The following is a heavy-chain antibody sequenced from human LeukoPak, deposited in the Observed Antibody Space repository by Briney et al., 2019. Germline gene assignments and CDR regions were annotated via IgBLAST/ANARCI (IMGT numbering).Heavy chain of an antibody. D-gene: IGHD4-11*01. Sequence: SETLSLTCTVSGGSISSYYWSWIRQPAGKGLEWIGRIYTSGSTNYNPSLKSRVTMSVDTSKNQFSLNLTSVTAADTAVYYCARAPKSDYRTHLDYWGQGTLVTVSS. CDR3: ARAPKSDYRTHLDY. CDR1: GGSISSYY. CDR2: IYTSGST. V-gene: IGHV4-4*07. J-gene: IGHJ4*02.